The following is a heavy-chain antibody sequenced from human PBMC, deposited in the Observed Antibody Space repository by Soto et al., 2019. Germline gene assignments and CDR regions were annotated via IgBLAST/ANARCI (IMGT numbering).Heavy chain of an antibody. D-gene: IGHD4-17*01. Sequence: GGSLRLSCAASGCTFSSYAMHWVRQAPGKGLEWVAVISYDGSNKYYADSVKGRFTISRDNSKNTLYLQMNSLRAEDTAVYYCAREGITTVTPRAYYYGMDVWGQGTTVTVSS. CDR1: GCTFSSYA. V-gene: IGHV3-30-3*01. CDR3: AREGITTVTPRAYYYGMDV. CDR2: ISYDGSNK. J-gene: IGHJ6*02.